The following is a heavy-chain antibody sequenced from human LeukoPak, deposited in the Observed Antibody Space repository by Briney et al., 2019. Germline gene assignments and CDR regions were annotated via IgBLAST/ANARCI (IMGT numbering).Heavy chain of an antibody. Sequence: GGSLRLSCAASGFRFRTIDMNWVRQAPGKGLEWVAFIRFDESKKYYADSVKGRFTISRDNSKNTLYLQMNSLRAEDTAVYYCAIMTTVTTPIDYWGQGTLVTVSS. CDR2: IRFDESKK. J-gene: IGHJ4*02. CDR3: AIMTTVTTPIDY. D-gene: IGHD4-17*01. V-gene: IGHV3-30*02. CDR1: GFRFRTID.